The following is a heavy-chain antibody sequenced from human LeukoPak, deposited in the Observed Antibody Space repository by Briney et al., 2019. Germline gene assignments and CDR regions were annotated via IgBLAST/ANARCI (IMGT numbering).Heavy chain of an antibody. J-gene: IGHJ5*02. Sequence: PGGSLRLSCAASGFTFSNYAMTWVRQTPGRGLQWVSAISGSSDNTYYADSVKGRFTISRDNSKNTMYMQMSSLRAEDTAVYYCAKSPRIIAATYWLDHWGQGTLVTVSS. V-gene: IGHV3-23*01. CDR2: ISGSSDNT. CDR1: GFTFSNYA. CDR3: AKSPRIIAATYWLDH. D-gene: IGHD2-15*01.